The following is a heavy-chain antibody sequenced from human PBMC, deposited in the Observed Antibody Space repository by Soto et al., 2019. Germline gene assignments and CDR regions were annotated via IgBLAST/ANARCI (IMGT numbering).Heavy chain of an antibody. CDR2: INGDGSTT. CDR1: GFTFSDYW. J-gene: IGHJ4*02. CDR3: VSRYCSTTSCFLY. Sequence: GGSLRLSCATSGFTFSDYWMHGVRQAPGKGLVWVSRINGDGSTTNYADSVKGRFTISRDNAKNTLYLQMSSLRAEDTAVYYCVSRYCSTTSCFLYWGQGTLVTVSS. V-gene: IGHV3-74*01. D-gene: IGHD2-2*01.